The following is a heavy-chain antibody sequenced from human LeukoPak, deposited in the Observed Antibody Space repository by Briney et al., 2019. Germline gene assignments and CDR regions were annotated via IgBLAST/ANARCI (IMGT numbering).Heavy chain of an antibody. V-gene: IGHV3-74*01. D-gene: IGHD3-3*01. CDR1: GFTFSNYW. CDR3: GVADILQWSSDQGN. CDR2: INSGGSTT. Sequence: GGSLRLSCAASGFTFSNYWMHWVRQAPGKGLVWVSRINSGGSTTSYADSVKGRFTISSDNSKNTLFLQMLGLRVEDTAVYYCGVADILQWSSDQGNWGQGTLVTVSS. J-gene: IGHJ4*02.